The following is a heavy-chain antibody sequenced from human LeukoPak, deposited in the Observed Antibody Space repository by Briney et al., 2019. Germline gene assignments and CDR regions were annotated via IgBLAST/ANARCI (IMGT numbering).Heavy chain of an antibody. CDR3: ARHRERLDYDFWSGYYRFSAFDI. D-gene: IGHD3-3*01. CDR1: GGSISSGSYY. V-gene: IGHV4-61*02. J-gene: IGHJ3*02. Sequence: SQTLSLTCTVSGGSISSGSYYWSWIRQPAGKGLEWIGRIYTSGSTNYNPSLKSRVTISVDTSKNQFSLKLSSVTAADTAVYYCARHRERLDYDFWSGYYRFSAFDIWGQGTMVTVSS. CDR2: IYTSGST.